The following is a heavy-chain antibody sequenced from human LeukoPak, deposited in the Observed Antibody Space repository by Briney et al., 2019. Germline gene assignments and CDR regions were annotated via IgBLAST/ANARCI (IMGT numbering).Heavy chain of an antibody. J-gene: IGHJ4*02. CDR1: GFTFSSYA. D-gene: IGHD6-13*01. CDR3: ANSGSSSWYRKYYFDY. CDR2: ISGSGGAT. Sequence: GGSLRLSCAVSGFTFSSYALNWVRQAPGKGLEWVSAISGSGGATYYADSVKGRFTISRDNSKNTLYLQMNSLRAEDTAVYYCANSGSSSWYRKYYFDYWGQGTLATVSS. V-gene: IGHV3-23*01.